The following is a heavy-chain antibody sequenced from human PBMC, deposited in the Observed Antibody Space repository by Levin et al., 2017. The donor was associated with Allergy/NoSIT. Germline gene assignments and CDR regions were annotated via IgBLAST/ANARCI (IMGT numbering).Heavy chain of an antibody. V-gene: IGHV3-74*01. J-gene: IGHJ4*02. D-gene: IGHD3-3*01. CDR1: GFTFSNYW. Sequence: GGSLRLSCAASGFTFSNYWMHWVRQVPRKGLVWVARINSDGGSAYYADFVKVRFTVSRDNAKNTLYLQMNSLRGEDTALYYCARQLGNFWSGYNYFDYWGQGTLVTVSS. CDR2: INSDGGSA. CDR3: ARQLGNFWSGYNYFDY.